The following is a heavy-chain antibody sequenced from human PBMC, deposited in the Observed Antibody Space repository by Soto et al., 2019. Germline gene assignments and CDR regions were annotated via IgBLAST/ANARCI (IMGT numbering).Heavy chain of an antibody. CDR1: GYTFTGYA. D-gene: IGHD6-19*01. Sequence: QVQLVQSGAEEKKPGASVKVSCKASGYTFTGYAMHWVRQAPGQRLEWMGWINAGNGNTKYSQKFQGRVTITRETFASTAYMELSSLRSEDTAVYYCARAVAVPADFDYWGQGTLVTVSS. CDR3: ARAVAVPADFDY. V-gene: IGHV1-3*05. CDR2: INAGNGNT. J-gene: IGHJ4*02.